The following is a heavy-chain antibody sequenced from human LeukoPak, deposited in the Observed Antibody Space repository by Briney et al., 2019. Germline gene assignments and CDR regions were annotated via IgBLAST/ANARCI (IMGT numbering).Heavy chain of an antibody. CDR3: ARSINYSNYLLDY. Sequence: SQTLSLTCTVSGGSISSGDYYWSWIRQPPGKGLEWIGYIYYSGSTYYNPSLKSRVTISVDTSKNQFSLKLSSVTAADTAVYYCARSINYSNYLLDYWGQGTLVTVSS. V-gene: IGHV4-30-4*01. D-gene: IGHD4-11*01. CDR2: IYYSGST. J-gene: IGHJ4*02. CDR1: GGSISSGDYY.